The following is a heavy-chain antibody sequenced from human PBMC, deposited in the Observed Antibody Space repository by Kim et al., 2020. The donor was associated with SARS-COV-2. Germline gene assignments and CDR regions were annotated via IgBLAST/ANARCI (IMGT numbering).Heavy chain of an antibody. V-gene: IGHV4-59*01. J-gene: IGHJ4*02. Sequence: SETLSLTCSVSGASMSSYYWSWIRQPPGKGLEWIGYAYYSGSTNYNPSLKSRVTISVDTSKNQFSLKLSSVTAADTAVYYCATRKYSSDWYWYYFDSWGQGTPVTVST. CDR3: ATRKYSSDWYWYYFDS. D-gene: IGHD6-19*01. CDR1: GASMSSYY. CDR2: AYYSGST.